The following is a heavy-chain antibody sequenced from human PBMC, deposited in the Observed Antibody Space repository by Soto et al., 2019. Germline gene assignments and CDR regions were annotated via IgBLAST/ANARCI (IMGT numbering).Heavy chain of an antibody. D-gene: IGHD2-21*01. Sequence: EVQLVESGGGLVQPGGSLRLSCAASGFTFTDYWMHWVRQAPGKGLVWVSRAKYDGTTTSYADSVEGRFTITRDNAKNTVYLQMSSLRAEDAAVYYCARGIKNYYGVDVWGQGTTVTVSS. CDR1: GFTFTDYW. CDR2: AKYDGTTT. J-gene: IGHJ6*02. CDR3: ARGIKNYYGVDV. V-gene: IGHV3-74*01.